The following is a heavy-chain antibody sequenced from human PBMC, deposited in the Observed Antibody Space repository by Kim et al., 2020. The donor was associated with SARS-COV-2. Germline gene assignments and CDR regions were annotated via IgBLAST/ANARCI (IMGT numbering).Heavy chain of an antibody. D-gene: IGHD3-10*01. CDR2: FSGGGGGT. J-gene: IGHJ4*02. CDR1: GFTFSIYA. CDR3: AKGRYGAGIYPSFDY. Sequence: GGSLRLSCAASGFTFSIYAMSWVRQAPGKGLDFVSAFSGGGGGTYYADSVKGRFTISRDNSKNTLFLQMNSLRGDDTAIYYCAKGRYGAGIYPSFDYWGQGILVTVSS. V-gene: IGHV3-23*01.